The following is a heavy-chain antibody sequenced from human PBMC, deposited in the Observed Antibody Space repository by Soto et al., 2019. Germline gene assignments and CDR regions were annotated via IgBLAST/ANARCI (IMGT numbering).Heavy chain of an antibody. V-gene: IGHV4-30-4*01. Sequence: QVQLQESGPGLVKPSQTLSLTCTVSGGSISSGDYYWSWIRQPPGKGLEWIGSIYYSGSTYYNPSLKSRVTISVDTAKHQFSRKLDSVTAADTAVYYCARGDYYDSSGYYDRYYFAYWGQGTLVTVSS. J-gene: IGHJ4*02. D-gene: IGHD3-22*01. CDR1: GGSISSGDYY. CDR3: ARGDYYDSSGYYDRYYFAY. CDR2: IYYSGST.